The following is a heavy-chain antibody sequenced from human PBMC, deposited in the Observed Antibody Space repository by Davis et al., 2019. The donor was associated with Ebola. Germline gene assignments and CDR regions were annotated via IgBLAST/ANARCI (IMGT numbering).Heavy chain of an antibody. Sequence: GESLKISCAASGFTFSSYDMHWVRQATGKGLEWVSAIGTAGDTYYPGSVKGRFTISRENAKNSLYLQMNSLRAEDTAVYYCARVLRAYNRYYGMDVWGQGTTVNVSS. D-gene: IGHD1-14*01. CDR3: ARVLRAYNRYYGMDV. CDR2: IGTAGDT. V-gene: IGHV3-13*01. J-gene: IGHJ6*02. CDR1: GFTFSSYD.